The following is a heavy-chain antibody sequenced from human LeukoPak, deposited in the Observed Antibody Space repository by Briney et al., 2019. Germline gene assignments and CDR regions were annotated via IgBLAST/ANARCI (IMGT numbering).Heavy chain of an antibody. CDR2: ISGSSGST. V-gene: IGHV3-23*01. J-gene: IGHJ6*03. Sequence: GGSLRLSCAASRFNFSTYVMSWVRQAPGKGLEWVSGISGSSGSTYYADSVKGRFTISRDKSKNTLYLQMNSLRAEDTAVYYCAKTGGDYYMDVWGKGTTVTVSS. CDR1: RFNFSTYV. CDR3: AKTGGDYYMDV. D-gene: IGHD3-16*01.